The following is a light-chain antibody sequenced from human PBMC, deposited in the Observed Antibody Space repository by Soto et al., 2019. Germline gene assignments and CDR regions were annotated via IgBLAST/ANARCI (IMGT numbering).Light chain of an antibody. CDR3: SSYTSSSIPYV. V-gene: IGLV2-14*01. CDR2: DVS. CDR1: SSDVGGYNY. J-gene: IGLJ1*01. Sequence: QSALTQPASVSGSPGQSITISCTGPSSDVGGYNYVSWYQQHPGKAPKLMIYDVSNRPSGVSNRFSGSKSGNTASLTISGLQAEDEADYYCSSYTSSSIPYVFGTCTQLTVL.